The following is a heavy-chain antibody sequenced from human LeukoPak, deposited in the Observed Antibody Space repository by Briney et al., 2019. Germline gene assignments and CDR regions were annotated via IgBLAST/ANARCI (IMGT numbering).Heavy chain of an antibody. D-gene: IGHD6-19*01. J-gene: IGHJ4*02. CDR2: INHSGST. Sequence: ASETLSLTCAVYGGSFSGYYWRWIRQPPGKGLEWIGEINHSGSTNYNPSLKSRVTISVDTSKNQFSLKLSSVTAADTAVYYCARGRYSSGWYLDYWGQGTLVTVSS. V-gene: IGHV4-34*01. CDR3: ARGRYSSGWYLDY. CDR1: GGSFSGYY.